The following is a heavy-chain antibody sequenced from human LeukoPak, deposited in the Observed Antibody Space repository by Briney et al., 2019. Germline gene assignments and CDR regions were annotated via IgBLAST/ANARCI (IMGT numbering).Heavy chain of an antibody. CDR1: GGSFSGYY. J-gene: IGHJ4*02. Sequence: SETLSLTCAVYGGSFSGYYWSWIRQPPGEGLEWIGEINHSGSTNYNPSLKSRVTISVDTSKNQFSLKLSSVTAADTAVYYCARVPAAGTLDYWGQGTLVTVSS. V-gene: IGHV4-34*01. D-gene: IGHD6-13*01. CDR3: ARVPAAGTLDY. CDR2: INHSGST.